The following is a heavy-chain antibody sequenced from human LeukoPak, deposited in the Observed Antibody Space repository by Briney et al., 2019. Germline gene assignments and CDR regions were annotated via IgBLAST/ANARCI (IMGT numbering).Heavy chain of an antibody. CDR3: ARVNTYYDFWSGYSYFDY. Sequence: ASVKVSCKASGYTFTGYYMHWVRQAPGQGLEWMGWINPNSGGTNYALKFQGRVTMTRDTSISTAYMGLSRLRSDDTAVYYCARVNTYYDFWSGYSYFDYWGQGTLVTVSS. CDR1: GYTFTGYY. D-gene: IGHD3-3*01. CDR2: INPNSGGT. J-gene: IGHJ4*02. V-gene: IGHV1-2*02.